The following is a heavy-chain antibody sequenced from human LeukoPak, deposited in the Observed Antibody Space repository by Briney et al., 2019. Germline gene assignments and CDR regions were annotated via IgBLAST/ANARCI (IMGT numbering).Heavy chain of an antibody. CDR3: ARYGDYDYYYGMDV. Sequence: SETLSLTCAVYGGSFSGYYWSWIRQPPGKGLEWIGEINHSGSTNYNPSLKSRVTISVDTSKNQFSLKLSSVTAADTAVYYCARYGDYDYYYGMDVWGQGTTVTVSS. CDR2: INHSGST. J-gene: IGHJ6*02. D-gene: IGHD4-17*01. V-gene: IGHV4-34*01. CDR1: GGSFSGYY.